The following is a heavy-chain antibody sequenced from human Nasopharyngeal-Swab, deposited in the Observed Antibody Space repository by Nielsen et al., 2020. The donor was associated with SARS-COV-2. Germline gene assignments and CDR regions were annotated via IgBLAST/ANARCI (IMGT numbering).Heavy chain of an antibody. CDR2: IYSAGQT. CDR3: ARDHGGGTIAEALGPFYYYYYMDV. D-gene: IGHD6-19*01. J-gene: IGHJ6*03. Sequence: GGSLRLSCAASGFTVSGNFMTWVRQAPGKGLEWVSVIYSAGQTNYADSVKGRFTISRDNSKNSLYLQMNSLRAEDTAVYYCARDHGGGTIAEALGPFYYYYYMDVWGKGTTVTVSS. V-gene: IGHV3-53*01. CDR1: GFTVSGNF.